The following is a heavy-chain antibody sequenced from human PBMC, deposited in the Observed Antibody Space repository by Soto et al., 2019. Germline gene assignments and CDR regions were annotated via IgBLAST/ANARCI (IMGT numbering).Heavy chain of an antibody. CDR2: IYSGGST. V-gene: IGHV3-53*04. D-gene: IGHD3-3*01. J-gene: IGHJ3*02. Sequence: GGSLRLSCAASGFPVSSNYMSWVRQAPGKGLEWVSVIYSGGSTYYADSVKGRFTISRHNSKNTLYLQMNSLRAEDTAVYYCARGNIRFLEWLLTPDAFDIWGQGTMVTVSS. CDR3: ARGNIRFLEWLLTPDAFDI. CDR1: GFPVSSNY.